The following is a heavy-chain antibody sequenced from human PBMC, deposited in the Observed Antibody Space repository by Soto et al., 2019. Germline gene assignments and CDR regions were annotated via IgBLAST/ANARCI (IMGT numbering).Heavy chain of an antibody. D-gene: IGHD4-17*01. CDR2: INHSGST. CDR3: ARGHGDYGGAFDI. V-gene: IGHV4-34*01. J-gene: IGHJ3*02. Sequence: QVQLQQWGAGLLKPSETLSLTCAVYGGSFSGYYWSWIRQPPGKGLEWIGEINHSGSTNYNPSLKSRVTISVDTSKNQFSLKLSSVTAADTAVYYCARGHGDYGGAFDIWGQGTMVTVSS. CDR1: GGSFSGYY.